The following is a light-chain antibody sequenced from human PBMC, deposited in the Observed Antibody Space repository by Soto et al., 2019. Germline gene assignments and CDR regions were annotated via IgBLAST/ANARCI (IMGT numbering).Light chain of an antibody. J-gene: IGKJ5*01. V-gene: IGKV3-11*01. CDR2: DAS. Sequence: DIVLTQSPATLSLSPGERATLSCRASQSVSSYLAWYQQKPGQAPRRLIYDASNRATGIPARFSGSGSGTDVTLTISSLEPEDFAVYYCQQRSNWPPITFGQGTRLEIK. CDR3: QQRSNWPPIT. CDR1: QSVSSY.